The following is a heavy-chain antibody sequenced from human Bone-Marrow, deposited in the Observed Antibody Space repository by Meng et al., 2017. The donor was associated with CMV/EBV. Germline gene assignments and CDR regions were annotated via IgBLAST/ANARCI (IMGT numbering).Heavy chain of an antibody. D-gene: IGHD4-11*01. CDR3: AREPLTPMTTVTTNGKDV. Sequence: GESLKISCAASGFTFSSYGMHWVRQAPGKGLEWVAFIRYDGSNKYYADSVKGRFTISRDNAKNSLYLQMNSLRAEDTAVYYCAREPLTPMTTVTTNGKDVWGQGTTFTVSS. CDR1: GFTFSSYG. CDR2: IRYDGSNK. V-gene: IGHV3-30*02. J-gene: IGHJ6*02.